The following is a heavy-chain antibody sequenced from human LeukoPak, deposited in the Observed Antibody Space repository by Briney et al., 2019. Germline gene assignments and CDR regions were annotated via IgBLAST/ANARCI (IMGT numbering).Heavy chain of an antibody. J-gene: IGHJ4*02. CDR1: GFTVSSNY. CDR2: IYSGGST. CDR3: ARAAGIGGSYFFDY. Sequence: GGSLRLSCAASGFTVSSNYMSWVRQAPGKGLEWVSVIYSGGSTYYADSVKGRFTISRHNSKNTLYLQMNSLRVEDTAVYYCARAAGIGGSYFFDYWGQGTLVTVSS. V-gene: IGHV3-53*04. D-gene: IGHD1-26*01.